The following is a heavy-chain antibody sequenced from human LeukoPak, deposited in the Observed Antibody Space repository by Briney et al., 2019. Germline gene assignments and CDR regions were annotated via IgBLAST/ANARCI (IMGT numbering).Heavy chain of an antibody. J-gene: IGHJ4*02. CDR1: GGSISSYY. V-gene: IGHV4-4*07. CDR3: ARQIASAGTAGFDF. D-gene: IGHD6-13*01. Sequence: SETLSLTCTVSGGSISSYYWSWIRQPAGKGLEWIGCIYSTGSTNYNPSLKSRVTMSVDTSKNQFSLRLRSVTAADTAVYYCARQIASAGTAGFDFWGQGALVTVSS. CDR2: IYSTGST.